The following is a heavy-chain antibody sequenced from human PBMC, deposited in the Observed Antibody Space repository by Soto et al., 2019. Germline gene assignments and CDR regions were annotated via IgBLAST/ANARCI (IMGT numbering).Heavy chain of an antibody. J-gene: IGHJ6*02. V-gene: IGHV3-33*01. Sequence: QVHLVESGGGVVQPGGSLTLSCSVSDFAFRLHGIHWVRHTPGKWLEWVAMIWHDGTRKYFRDSVRGRVTISRDSAKTKVYLQMNNLTGDDSALYFCARDRSSSYSYAMDLWGQVTTVTVAS. CDR2: IWHDGTRK. CDR3: ARDRSSSYSYAMDL. D-gene: IGHD3-10*01. CDR1: DFAFRLHG.